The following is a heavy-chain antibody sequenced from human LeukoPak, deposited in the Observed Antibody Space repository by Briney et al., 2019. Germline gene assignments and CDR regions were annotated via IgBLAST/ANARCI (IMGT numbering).Heavy chain of an antibody. D-gene: IGHD5-12*01. V-gene: IGHV3-23*01. CDR1: GFTFSSYA. CDR2: ISGSGGST. CDR3: ARLRGYSGYGQYYYYYMDV. J-gene: IGHJ6*03. Sequence: PGGSLRLSCAASGFTFSSYAMSWVRQAPGKGLEWVSAISGSGGSTYYADSVKGRFTISRDNSKNTLYLQMNSLRAEDTAVYYCARLRGYSGYGQYYYYYMDVWGKGTTVTVS.